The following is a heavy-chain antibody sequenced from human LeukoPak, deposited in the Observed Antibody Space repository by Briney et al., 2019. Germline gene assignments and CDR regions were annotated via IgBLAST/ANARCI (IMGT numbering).Heavy chain of an antibody. CDR1: GFTFSSYA. CDR2: ISYDGSNK. D-gene: IGHD6-19*01. Sequence: GRSLRLSCAASGFTFSSYAMHWVRQAPGKGLEWVAVISYDGSNKYYADSVKGRFTISRDNSKNTLYLQMNSLRAEDTAVYYCARVDSSGWYDWFDPWGQGTLVTVSS. V-gene: IGHV3-30*04. CDR3: ARVDSSGWYDWFDP. J-gene: IGHJ5*02.